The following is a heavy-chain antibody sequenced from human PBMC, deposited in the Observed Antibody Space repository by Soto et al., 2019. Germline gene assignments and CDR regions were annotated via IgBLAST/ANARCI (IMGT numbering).Heavy chain of an antibody. Sequence: GASVKVSCKASGYTFTGYYMHWVRQAPGQGLEWMGWINPNSGGTNYAQKFQGRVTMTRDTSISTAYMELSRLRSDDTAVYYCARGLIAAAGTGHSNWFDPWGQGTLVTVSS. CDR2: INPNSGGT. CDR3: ARGLIAAAGTGHSNWFDP. V-gene: IGHV1-2*02. CDR1: GYTFTGYY. J-gene: IGHJ5*02. D-gene: IGHD6-13*01.